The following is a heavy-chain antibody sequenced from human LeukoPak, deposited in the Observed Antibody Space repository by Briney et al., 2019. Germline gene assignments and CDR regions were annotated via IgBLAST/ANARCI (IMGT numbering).Heavy chain of an antibody. CDR3: ARDQTTPEDYYYYYMDV. V-gene: IGHV3-7*01. J-gene: IGHJ6*03. CDR1: GFTFSSYW. Sequence: PGGSLRLSCAASGFTFSSYWMSWVRQAPGKGLEWVANIKQDGSEKYYVDSVKGRFTISRDNAKNSLYLQMNSLRAEDTAVYYCARDQTTPEDYYYYYMDVWGKGTTVTVSS. D-gene: IGHD4-11*01. CDR2: IKQDGSEK.